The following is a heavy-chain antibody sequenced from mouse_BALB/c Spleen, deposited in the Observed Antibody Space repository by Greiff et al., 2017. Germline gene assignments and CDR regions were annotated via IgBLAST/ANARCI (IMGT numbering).Heavy chain of an antibody. CDR3: DPSVIGDY. V-gene: IGHV14-4*02. Sequence: VQLQQSGAELVRPGASVKLSCTASGFYITDYYMHWVKQRPEQGLEWIGWIDPENGDTEYAPKFQGKATLTADTSSNTAYLQLSSLTSEDTAVYYCDPSVIGDYWGQGTTLTVSS. J-gene: IGHJ2*01. CDR1: GFYITDYY. CDR2: IDPENGDT. D-gene: IGHD2-13*01.